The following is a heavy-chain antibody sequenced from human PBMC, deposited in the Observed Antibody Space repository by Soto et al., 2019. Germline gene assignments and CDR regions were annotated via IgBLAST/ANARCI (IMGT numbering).Heavy chain of an antibody. CDR3: ARTEYRSSSSYNWFAP. V-gene: IGHV1-18*01. D-gene: IGHD6-6*01. Sequence: ASVKVSCKASGYTFTSYGISWVRQAPGQGLEWMGWISAYNGNTNYAQKLQGRVTMTTDTSTSTAYMELRSLRSDDTAVYYCARTEYRSSSSYNWFAPWGRGTLVTVSS. CDR1: GYTFTSYG. CDR2: ISAYNGNT. J-gene: IGHJ5*02.